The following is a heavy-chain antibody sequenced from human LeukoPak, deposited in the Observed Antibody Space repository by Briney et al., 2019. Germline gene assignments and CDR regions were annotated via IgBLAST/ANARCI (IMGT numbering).Heavy chain of an antibody. CDR3: ARVTSDGVTGYGDIGY. CDR2: INHSGST. V-gene: IGHV4-34*01. CDR1: GGSFSGYY. D-gene: IGHD3-9*01. Sequence: SETLSLTCAVYGGSFSGYYWSWIRQPPGKGLEWIGEINHSGSTNYNPSLKSRVTISVDTSKNQFSLKLSSVTAADTAVYYCARVTSDGVTGYGDIGYWGQGPWSPSPQ. J-gene: IGHJ4*02.